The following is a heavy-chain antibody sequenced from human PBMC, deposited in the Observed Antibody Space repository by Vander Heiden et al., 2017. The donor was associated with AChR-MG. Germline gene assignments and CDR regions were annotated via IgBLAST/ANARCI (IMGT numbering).Heavy chain of an antibody. J-gene: IGHJ6*02. CDR2: ISYDGSNK. D-gene: IGHD1-20*01. CDR1: GFTFSSYG. V-gene: IGHV3-30*18. CDR3: AKAVYMPMNYYYYGMDV. Sequence: QVQLVESGGGVVQPGRSLRLSCAASGFTFSSYGMHWARQAPGKGLEWVAVISYDGSNKYYADSVKGRFTISRDNSKNTLYLQMNSLRAEDTAVYYCAKAVYMPMNYYYYGMDVWGQGTTVTVSS.